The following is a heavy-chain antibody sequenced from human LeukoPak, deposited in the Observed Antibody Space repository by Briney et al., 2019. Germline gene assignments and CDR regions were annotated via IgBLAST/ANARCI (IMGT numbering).Heavy chain of an antibody. J-gene: IGHJ6*02. V-gene: IGHV3-48*03. CDR3: ARGERTYDLDV. Sequence: GGSLRLSCAASGFSFISYEMNWVRQAPGKGLEWVSSISSTSTTIYYADSVKGRFTISRDNAKNSLHLQMNSLRAEETAIYYCARGERTYDLDVWGQGTTVTVSS. D-gene: IGHD1-26*01. CDR2: ISSTSTTI. CDR1: GFSFISYE.